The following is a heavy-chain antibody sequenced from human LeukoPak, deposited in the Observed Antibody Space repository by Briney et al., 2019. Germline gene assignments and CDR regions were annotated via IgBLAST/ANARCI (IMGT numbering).Heavy chain of an antibody. Sequence: PSETLSLTCTVSGGSISSYYWSWIRQPPGKGLEWIGYIYYSGSTNYNPSLKSRVTISVDTSKNQFSLKLSSVTAADTGVYYCARDRGQWLLNWFDPWGQGTLVTVSS. V-gene: IGHV4-59*01. CDR2: IYYSGST. CDR1: GGSISSYY. D-gene: IGHD6-19*01. CDR3: ARDRGQWLLNWFDP. J-gene: IGHJ5*02.